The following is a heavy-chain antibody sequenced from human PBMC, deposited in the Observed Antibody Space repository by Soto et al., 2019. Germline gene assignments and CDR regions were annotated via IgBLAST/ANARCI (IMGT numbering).Heavy chain of an antibody. J-gene: IGHJ6*03. V-gene: IGHV1-58*02. CDR3: AADTGYSSSWYYYYYYYMDV. Sequence: SVKVSCKASGFTFTSSAMQWVRQARGQRLEWIGWIVVGSGNTNYAQKFQERVTITRDMSTSTAYMELGSLRSEDTAVYYCAADTGYSSSWYYYYYYYMDVWGKGTTVTVSS. CDR1: GFTFTSSA. D-gene: IGHD6-13*01. CDR2: IVVGSGNT.